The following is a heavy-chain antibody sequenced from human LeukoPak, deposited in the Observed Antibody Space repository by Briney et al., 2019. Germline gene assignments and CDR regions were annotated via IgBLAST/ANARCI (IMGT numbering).Heavy chain of an antibody. CDR1: KFNFSYDA. J-gene: IGHJ4*02. Sequence: GGSLRLSCEASKFNFSYDAMHWVRQAPGKGLEWVAVISYDGSNTHYADSVKGRFTISRDNSRNTLFLQMTSLRADDTAVYYCAKAIVVLISGQFWDYWGQGTLVTVSS. V-gene: IGHV3-30*04. CDR3: AKAIVVLISGQFWDY. D-gene: IGHD3-22*01. CDR2: ISYDGSNT.